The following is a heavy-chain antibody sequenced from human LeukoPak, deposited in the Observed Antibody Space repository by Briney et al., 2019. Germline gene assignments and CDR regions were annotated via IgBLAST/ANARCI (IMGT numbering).Heavy chain of an antibody. D-gene: IGHD3-22*01. V-gene: IGHV1-69*05. CDR2: IIPIFGTA. CDR1: GCTFSRYA. CDR3: ARGGITTSYYFDY. J-gene: IGHJ4*02. Sequence: SVKVSCKASGCTFSRYAISWVRQAPGQGLEWMGGIIPIFGTANYAQKFQGRVTITTDESTSTAYMELSSLRSEDTAVYYCARGGITTSYYFDYWGQGTLVTVSS.